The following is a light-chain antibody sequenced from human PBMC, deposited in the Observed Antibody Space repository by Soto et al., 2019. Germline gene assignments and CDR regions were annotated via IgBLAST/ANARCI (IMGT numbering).Light chain of an antibody. CDR3: AAWDDTLNGWV. Sequence: QSVLTQPPSASGTPGQRVTISCSGSSSNIGSKTVNWYQQLPGTAPKVLIYSNNQRPSGVPDRFSGSKSGTSGSLPISGLQSEDEADYYCAAWDDTLNGWVFGGGTKLTVL. CDR2: SNN. J-gene: IGLJ3*02. V-gene: IGLV1-44*01. CDR1: SSNIGSKT.